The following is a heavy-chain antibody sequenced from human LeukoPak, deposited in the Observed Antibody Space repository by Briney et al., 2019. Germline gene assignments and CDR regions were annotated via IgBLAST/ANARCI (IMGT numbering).Heavy chain of an antibody. V-gene: IGHV3-73*01. J-gene: IGHJ4*02. CDR2: TRSKANSYAT. Sequence: GGSLRLSCAASGFTFSGSAMHWVRQASGKGLEWVGRTRSKANSYATAYAASVKGRFTISRDDSKNTAYLQMNSLKTEDTAVYYCTRHSDIVATPFDYWGQGTLVTVSS. D-gene: IGHD5-12*01. CDR1: GFTFSGSA. CDR3: TRHSDIVATPFDY.